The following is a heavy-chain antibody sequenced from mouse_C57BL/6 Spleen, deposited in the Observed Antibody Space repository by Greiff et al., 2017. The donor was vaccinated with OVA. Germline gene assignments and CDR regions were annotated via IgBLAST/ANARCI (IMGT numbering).Heavy chain of an antibody. J-gene: IGHJ1*03. CDR3: ARGWLHWYFDV. D-gene: IGHD2-3*01. Sequence: EVQLQESGAELVKPGASVTLSCTASGFNIKDYYLNWVKQRTEQGLEWIGRIDPEDGATKYAPKFQGKATITADTSSNTAYLQLSSLTSEDTAVYYCARGWLHWYFDVWGTGTTVTVSS. V-gene: IGHV14-2*01. CDR1: GFNIKDYY. CDR2: IDPEDGAT.